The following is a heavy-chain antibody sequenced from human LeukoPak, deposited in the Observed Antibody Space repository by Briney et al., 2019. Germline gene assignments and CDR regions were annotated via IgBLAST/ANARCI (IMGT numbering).Heavy chain of an antibody. CDR2: IIPIFGTA. V-gene: IGHV1-69*05. CDR1: GGTFSSYA. D-gene: IGHD5-18*01. CDR3: ARDLRRLGYSYSFDY. J-gene: IGHJ4*02. Sequence: GASVKVSCKASGGTFSSYAISWVRQAPGQGLEWMGGIIPIFGTANYAQKFQGRVTMTRDMSTSTVYMELSSLRSEDTAVYYCARDLRRLGYSYSFDYWGQGTLVTVSS.